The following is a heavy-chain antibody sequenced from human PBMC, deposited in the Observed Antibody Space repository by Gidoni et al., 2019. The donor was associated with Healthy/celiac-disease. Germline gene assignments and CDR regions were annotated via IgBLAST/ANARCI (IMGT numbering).Heavy chain of an antibody. CDR1: GVTFSSYA. Sequence: VQLVESGGGLVQPGRSLRLSGTASGVTFSSYAMSWVRQAPGKGLDWVSAISGSGGSTYYADSVKGRFTISRDNSKNTLDLQMNSRRAEDTAVYYCAKGGITSSPRAITGYFDYWGQGTLFTVSS. J-gene: IGHJ4*02. CDR2: ISGSGGST. V-gene: IGHV3-23*04. CDR3: AKGGITSSPRAITGYFDY. D-gene: IGHD3-3*01.